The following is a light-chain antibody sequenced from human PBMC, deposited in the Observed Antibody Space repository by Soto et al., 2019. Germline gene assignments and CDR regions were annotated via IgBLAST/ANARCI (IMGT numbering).Light chain of an antibody. CDR3: QQYHSSPRT. CDR1: QSVGGSS. J-gene: IGKJ1*01. V-gene: IGKV3-20*01. Sequence: ETGLNQSPGTLSLTPGERATLSCRASQSVGGSSLAWYQQRPGQAPRLLIYDTSNRATGIPDRFSGSGSGTDFTLTISRLEPEDFAVYYCQQYHSSPRTFGQGTKVDIK. CDR2: DTS.